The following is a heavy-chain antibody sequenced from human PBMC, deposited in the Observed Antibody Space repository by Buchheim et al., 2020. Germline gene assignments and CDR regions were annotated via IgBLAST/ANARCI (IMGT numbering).Heavy chain of an antibody. D-gene: IGHD3-10*02. V-gene: IGHV4-30-4*01. Sequence: QVQLQESGPGLVKPSQTLSLTCTVSGASISSVDYYWSWVRQSPGKGLEWIGYIYHTGRTFYNPALKSRVTLSVDTSANQFSLAVRSVTAADTAVYFCARIRAYVNLDYWGRGTL. CDR2: IYHTGRT. CDR3: ARIRAYVNLDY. J-gene: IGHJ4*02. CDR1: GASISSVDYY.